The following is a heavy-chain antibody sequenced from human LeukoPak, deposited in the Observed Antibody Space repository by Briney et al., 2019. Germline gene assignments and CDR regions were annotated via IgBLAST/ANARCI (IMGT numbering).Heavy chain of an antibody. J-gene: IGHJ4*02. V-gene: IGHV3-23*01. CDR3: ARVSYDSSDLDFDY. Sequence: GGSLRLSCAASGFTFSDYYMSWIRQAPGKGLEWVSAFSGSGGDTYYADSVKGRFTISRDNSKNTLYLQMNSLRAEDTAVYYCARVSYDSSDLDFDYWGQGTLVTVSS. CDR1: GFTFSDYY. CDR2: FSGSGGDT. D-gene: IGHD3-22*01.